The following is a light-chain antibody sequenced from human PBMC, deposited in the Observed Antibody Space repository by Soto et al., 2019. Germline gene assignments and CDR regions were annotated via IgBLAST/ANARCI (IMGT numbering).Light chain of an antibody. CDR2: EVR. CDR1: SSDVGGYNY. V-gene: IGLV2-8*01. Sequence: TQPHSSSGSPGPSVTISCTGTSSDVGGYNYVSWFQQHPGKAPKLTIYEVRKRPSGVPARFSGSKSGNTASLTVSGLQAEDEADSYCSSYAGRNTLVFGTGTKVTVL. CDR3: SSYAGRNTLV. J-gene: IGLJ1*01.